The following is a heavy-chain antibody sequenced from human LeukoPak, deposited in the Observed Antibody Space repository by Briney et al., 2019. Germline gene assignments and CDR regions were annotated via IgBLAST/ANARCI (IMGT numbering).Heavy chain of an antibody. J-gene: IGHJ5*02. CDR3: ARWATTGNYVGDWFDP. D-gene: IGHD1-26*01. CDR1: GGSISSGGYY. V-gene: IGHV4-31*03. CDR2: LYYSGST. Sequence: PSETLSLTCTVSGGSISSGGYYWSWIRQHPGKGLEWIGYLYYSGSTYYNPSLKSSVTISVDTSKNHFSLNLSSVTAADTALYYCARWATTGNYVGDWFDPWGQGTLVTVSS.